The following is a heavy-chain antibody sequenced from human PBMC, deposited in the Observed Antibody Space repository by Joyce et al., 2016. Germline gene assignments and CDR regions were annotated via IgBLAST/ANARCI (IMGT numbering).Heavy chain of an antibody. CDR3: ARGVSWQWLALGYYFDS. Sequence: QVQLKESGPGLVKPSQTLSLTCTVSGDSISSAGYYWSWIRQHPGKGLEWIRYIFYSGSTYYNASLKSRVTISIDTSNDQFFLRLNSVTAADTAVYYCARGVSWQWLALGYYFDSWGQGTLVTVSS. CDR2: IFYSGST. V-gene: IGHV4-31*03. CDR1: GDSISSAGYY. J-gene: IGHJ4*02. D-gene: IGHD6-19*01.